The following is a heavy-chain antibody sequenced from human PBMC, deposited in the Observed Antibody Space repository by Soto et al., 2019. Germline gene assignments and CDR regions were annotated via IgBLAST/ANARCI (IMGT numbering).Heavy chain of an antibody. CDR1: GFTFSDYY. J-gene: IGHJ6*02. Sequence: PGGSLRLSCAASGFTFSDYYMSWIRQAPGKGLEWVSCISSGGTIIYYADSVKGRFTISRDNAKNSLYLQMNSLRAEDTAVYYCARDGPAAIVPYNYYGMDVWGQGTTVTVSS. CDR3: ARDGPAAIVPYNYYGMDV. D-gene: IGHD2-2*02. V-gene: IGHV3-11*01. CDR2: ISSGGTII.